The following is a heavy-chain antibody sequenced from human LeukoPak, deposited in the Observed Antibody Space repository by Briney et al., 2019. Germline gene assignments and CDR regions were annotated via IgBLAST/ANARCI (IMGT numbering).Heavy chain of an antibody. Sequence: SETLSLTCAVYGGSFSGYYWSWIRQPPGKGLEWIGEIDHSGSTNYNPSLKSRVTISVDTSKNQFSLKLSSVTAADTAVYYCARRIGYCSGGSCWFGFDYWGQGTLVTVSS. CDR3: ARRIGYCSGGSCWFGFDY. V-gene: IGHV4-34*01. CDR1: GGSFSGYY. D-gene: IGHD2-15*01. J-gene: IGHJ4*02. CDR2: IDHSGST.